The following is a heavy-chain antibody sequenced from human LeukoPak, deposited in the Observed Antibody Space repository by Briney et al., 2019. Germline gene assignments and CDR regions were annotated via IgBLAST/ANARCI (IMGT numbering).Heavy chain of an antibody. D-gene: IGHD3-22*01. Sequence: SVKVSCKASGGTFSSYAIGWVRQAPGQGLEWMGGIIPIFGTANYAQKFQGRVTITADKSTSTAYMELSSLRSEDTAVYYCAKGGAMIVGLPFDYWGQGTLVTVSS. CDR2: IIPIFGTA. CDR1: GGTFSSYA. V-gene: IGHV1-69*06. J-gene: IGHJ4*02. CDR3: AKGGAMIVGLPFDY.